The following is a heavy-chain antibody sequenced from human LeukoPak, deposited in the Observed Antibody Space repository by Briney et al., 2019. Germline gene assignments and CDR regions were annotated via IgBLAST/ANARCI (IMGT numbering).Heavy chain of an antibody. V-gene: IGHV5-51*01. CDR2: IYPGDSDT. J-gene: IGHJ5*02. D-gene: IGHD3-10*01. Sequence: GESLKISCKGSGYSFTSYWIGWVRQMPGKGLEWMGIIYPGDSDTRYSPSFQGQVTISADKSISTAYLQWSSLKASDTAMYYCARRSKMVGYGSGSLDWFDPWGQGTLVTVSS. CDR3: ARRSKMVGYGSGSLDWFDP. CDR1: GYSFTSYW.